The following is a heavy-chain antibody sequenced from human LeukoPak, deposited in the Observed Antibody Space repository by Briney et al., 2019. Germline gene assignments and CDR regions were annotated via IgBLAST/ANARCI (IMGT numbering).Heavy chain of an antibody. Sequence: PGGSLRLSCAASGFTFSIYSMNWVRQAPGKGLEWVSSISSSSSYIYYADSVKGRFTISRDNAKNSLYLQMNSLRAEDTAVYYCARVYSTIFGVVRNWFDPWGQGTLVTVSS. V-gene: IGHV3-21*01. CDR3: ARVYSTIFGVVRNWFDP. CDR1: GFTFSIYS. CDR2: ISSSSSYI. D-gene: IGHD3-3*01. J-gene: IGHJ5*02.